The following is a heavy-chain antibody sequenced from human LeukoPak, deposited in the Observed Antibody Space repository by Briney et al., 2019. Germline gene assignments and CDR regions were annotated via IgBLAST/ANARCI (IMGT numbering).Heavy chain of an antibody. CDR3: AIKYRRVVPAALSDY. CDR1: GFTFSSYS. CDR2: ISSSSSYI. V-gene: IGHV3-21*01. D-gene: IGHD2-2*01. J-gene: IGHJ4*02. Sequence: PGGSLRLSCAASGFTFSSYSMNWVRQAPGKGLEWVSSISSSSSYIYYADSVKGRFTISRDNAKNSLYLQMNSLRAEDTAVYYCAIKYRRVVPAALSDYWGQGTLVTVSS.